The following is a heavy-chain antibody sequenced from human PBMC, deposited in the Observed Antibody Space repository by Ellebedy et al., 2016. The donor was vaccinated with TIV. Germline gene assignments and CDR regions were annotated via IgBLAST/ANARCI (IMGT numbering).Heavy chain of an antibody. V-gene: IGHV4-39*02. Sequence: SETLSLTXTVSGGSISSSGYYWGWIRQPPGKGLEWIGSFYYSGRTHYNPSLKSRVTISVDTSKNHFSLIVTSVTAADTAVYFCAGGTHYYYGWDVWGQGTTVIVS. CDR3: AGGTHYYYGWDV. CDR1: GGSISSSGYY. J-gene: IGHJ6*02. CDR2: FYYSGRT.